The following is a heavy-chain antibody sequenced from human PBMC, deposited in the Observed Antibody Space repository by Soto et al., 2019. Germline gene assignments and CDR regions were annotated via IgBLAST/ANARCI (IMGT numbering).Heavy chain of an antibody. Sequence: EVQLVESGGGLVQPGGSLRLSCAASGFTFSSYSMNWVRQAPGKGLEWVSYISSSSSTIYYADSVKGRFTISRDNAKNSLYLQMNSLRDEDTAVYYCARDEIAVSYSNWFDPWRQGTLVTVSS. V-gene: IGHV3-48*02. CDR1: GFTFSSYS. CDR2: ISSSSSTI. J-gene: IGHJ5*02. CDR3: ARDEIAVSYSNWFDP. D-gene: IGHD6-19*01.